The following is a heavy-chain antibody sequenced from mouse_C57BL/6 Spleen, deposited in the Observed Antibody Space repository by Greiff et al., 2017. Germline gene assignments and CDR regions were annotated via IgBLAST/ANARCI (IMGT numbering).Heavy chain of an antibody. Sequence: VQLQQSGPELVKPGASVKISCKASGYAFSSSWMNWVKQRPGKGLEWIGRIYPGDGDTNYNGKFKGKATLTADKSSSTAYMQLSSLTSEDSAVYFCASGGITTVVAKDWYFDVWGTGTTVTVSS. CDR3: ASGGITTVVAKDWYFDV. D-gene: IGHD1-1*01. J-gene: IGHJ1*03. V-gene: IGHV1-82*01. CDR1: GYAFSSSW. CDR2: IYPGDGDT.